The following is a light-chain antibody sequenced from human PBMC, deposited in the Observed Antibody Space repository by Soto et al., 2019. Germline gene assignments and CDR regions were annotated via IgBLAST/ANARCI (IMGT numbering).Light chain of an antibody. J-gene: IGKJ1*01. V-gene: IGKV3-15*01. CDR3: QQYNNWPRT. CDR1: QSVSSN. CDR2: GTS. Sequence: EIVMTQSPPTLSVSPGERATLSCRASQSVSSNLAWYQQKPGQAPRLLIYGTSTRATGIPVRFSGSGSGTEFTLTISSLQSEDFAVYYCQQYNNWPRTFGQGTKVEIK.